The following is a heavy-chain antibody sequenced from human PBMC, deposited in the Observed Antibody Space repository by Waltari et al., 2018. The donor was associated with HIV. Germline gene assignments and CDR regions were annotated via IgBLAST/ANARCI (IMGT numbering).Heavy chain of an antibody. D-gene: IGHD4-17*01. Sequence: EVQLVESGGGLVQPGRSLRLSCAASGFTFDDYAMHWVRQAPGKGLEWVAGISWNSGSIGYADSVKGRFTISRDNAKNSLYLQMNSLRAEDTALYYCAKWRPYGGNRGVFDYWGQGTLVTVSS. CDR3: AKWRPYGGNRGVFDY. CDR1: GFTFDDYA. V-gene: IGHV3-9*01. CDR2: ISWNSGSI. J-gene: IGHJ4*02.